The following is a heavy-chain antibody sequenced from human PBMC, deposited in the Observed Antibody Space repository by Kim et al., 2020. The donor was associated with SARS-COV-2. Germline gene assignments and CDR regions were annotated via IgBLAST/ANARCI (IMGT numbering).Heavy chain of an antibody. V-gene: IGHV3-13*01. J-gene: IGHJ4*02. D-gene: IGHD2-8*01. Sequence: PESVKGRFTISREDVENSLYLQMNNLEAGDTAVYYCARESNVRGEWQFIDYWGQGTLVTVSS. CDR3: ARESNVRGEWQFIDY.